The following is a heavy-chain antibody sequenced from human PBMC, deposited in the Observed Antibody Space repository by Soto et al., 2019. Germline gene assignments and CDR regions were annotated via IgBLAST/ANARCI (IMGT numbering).Heavy chain of an antibody. CDR2: ISGAGRDT. V-gene: IGHV3-23*01. Sequence: EVRLLESGGNLIQPGGSLRLSCAASGFVFTRYAMSWVRQAPGKGLEWVSAISGAGRDTYYADSVKGRFTISRDSSKNTLYLQMNSLRAEDSAVYYCARDSITNYYETSGYFLFYFWGPGTLVTVSS. CDR1: GFVFTRYA. D-gene: IGHD3-22*01. CDR3: ARDSITNYYETSGYFLFYF. J-gene: IGHJ4*02.